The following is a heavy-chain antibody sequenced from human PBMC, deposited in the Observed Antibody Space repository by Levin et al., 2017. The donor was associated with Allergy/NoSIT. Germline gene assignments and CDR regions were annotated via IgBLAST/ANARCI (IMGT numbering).Heavy chain of an antibody. CDR2: TYYRSKWYN. Sequence: SQTLSLTCAISGDSVSSNSAAWNWIRQSPSRGLEWLGRTYYRSKWYNDYAVSVKSRITINPDTSKNQFSLQLNSVTPEDTAVYYCARVGYYGSGSHYYYMDVWGKGTTVTVSS. V-gene: IGHV6-1*01. CDR1: GDSVSSNSAA. J-gene: IGHJ6*03. CDR3: ARVGYYGSGSHYYYMDV. D-gene: IGHD3-10*01.